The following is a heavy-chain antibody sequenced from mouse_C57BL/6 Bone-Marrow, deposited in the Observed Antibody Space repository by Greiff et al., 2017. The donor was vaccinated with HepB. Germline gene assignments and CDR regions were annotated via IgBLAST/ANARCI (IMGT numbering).Heavy chain of an antibody. V-gene: IGHV1-85*01. CDR2: IYPRDGST. Sequence: QVQLQQSGPELVKPGASVKLSCKASGYTFTSYDINWVKQRPGQGLEWIGWIYPRDGSTKYNEKFKGKATLTVDTSSSTAYMELHSLTSEDSAVYFCARPVITTVVATDWYFDVWGTGTTVTVSS. D-gene: IGHD1-1*01. J-gene: IGHJ1*03. CDR3: ARPVITTVVATDWYFDV. CDR1: GYTFTSYD.